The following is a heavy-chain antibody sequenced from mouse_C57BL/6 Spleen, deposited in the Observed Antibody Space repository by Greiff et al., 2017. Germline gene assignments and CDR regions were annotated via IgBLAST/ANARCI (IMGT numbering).Heavy chain of an antibody. CDR1: GYHFPSYW. V-gene: IGHV1-72*01. J-gene: IGHJ4*01. CDR3: ARDNYRYAMDD. Sequence: VQLQQPGAELVKPGASVKLSCKASGYHFPSYWMHWVKQRHGRGLEGIGRIDPNRGGTKYNERFKSKAPLTVDKPSSTAYMQLSSLTSEDSAVYYCARDNYRYAMDDWGQGTSVTVSS. CDR2: IDPNRGGT. D-gene: IGHD1-3*01.